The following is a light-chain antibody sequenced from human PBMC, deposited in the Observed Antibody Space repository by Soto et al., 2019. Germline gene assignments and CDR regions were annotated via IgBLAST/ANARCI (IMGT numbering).Light chain of an antibody. CDR1: QTVSSN. J-gene: IGKJ1*01. CDR2: DAS. Sequence: EIGMTKSPSTLSVSPGEGAALSCRASQTVSSNLAWYQQKPGQAPRLLIYDASNRATGIPARFSGSGSGKHFLITISRLQYEDFATYYCQQYYTSPSFGQGTKVDI. CDR3: QQYYTSPS. V-gene: IGKV3D-15*01.